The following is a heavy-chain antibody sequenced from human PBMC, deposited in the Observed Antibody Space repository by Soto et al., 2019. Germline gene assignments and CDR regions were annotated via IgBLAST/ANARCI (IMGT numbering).Heavy chain of an antibody. V-gene: IGHV4-34*01. J-gene: IGHJ6*02. CDR2: INHSGST. D-gene: IGHD3-10*01. Sequence: SETLSLTCAVYGGSFIGYYWSWSRQPPGKGLEWIGEINHSGSTNYNPSLKSRVTISVDTSKNQFSLKLSSVTAADTAVYYCARWEYYGSGSYYYYGMDVWGQGTTVTVSS. CDR1: GGSFIGYY. CDR3: ARWEYYGSGSYYYYGMDV.